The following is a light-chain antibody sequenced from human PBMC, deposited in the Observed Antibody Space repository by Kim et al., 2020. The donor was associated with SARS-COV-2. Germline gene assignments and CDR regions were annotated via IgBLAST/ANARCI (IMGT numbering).Light chain of an antibody. V-gene: IGLV10-54*01. CDR1: STNLGFQG. CDR3: LAWDSRLATWV. CDR2: RND. Sequence: RQTATLAGTGNSTNLGFQGAAWLQQHQGHPPKVLSYRNDSRPSGISERFSASRSGTTASLTISGLQSEDEADYYCLAWDSRLATWVFGGGTMLTVL. J-gene: IGLJ3*02.